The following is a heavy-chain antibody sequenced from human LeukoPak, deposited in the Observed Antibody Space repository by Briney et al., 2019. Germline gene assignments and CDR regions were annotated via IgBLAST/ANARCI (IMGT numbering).Heavy chain of an antibody. CDR1: GVSMNSHY. V-gene: IGHV4-59*11. CDR2: FYRETT. J-gene: IGHJ4*02. D-gene: IGHD1-26*01. CDR3: ARGDQWEVLSP. Sequence: SETLSLTCNVSGVSMNSHYWSWIRQPPGKGLEWIGFFYRETTNYNPSLKSRVTMSVDTSKAQFSLSLISVTAADTAVYYCARGDQWEVLSPWGRGTLVTVSS.